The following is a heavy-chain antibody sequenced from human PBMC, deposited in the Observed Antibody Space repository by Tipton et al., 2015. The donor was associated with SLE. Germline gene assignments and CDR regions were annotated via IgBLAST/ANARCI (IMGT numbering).Heavy chain of an antibody. CDR2: IHPSDSDT. CDR3: ARRNGYESQEAFDI. CDR1: GYSFTNYW. D-gene: IGHD5-12*01. Sequence: QLVQSGAEVKKPGASVKVSCKASGYSFTNYWIGWVRQMPGKGLEWMGIIHPSDSDTRYSPSFRGQVTISADKSISTAYLQWSSLKASDTAMYYCARRNGYESQEAFDIWGQGTMVTVSS. J-gene: IGHJ3*02. V-gene: IGHV5-51*01.